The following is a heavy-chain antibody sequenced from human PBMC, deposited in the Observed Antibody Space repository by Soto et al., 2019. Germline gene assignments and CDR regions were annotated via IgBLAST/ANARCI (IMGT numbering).Heavy chain of an antibody. J-gene: IGHJ4*02. CDR3: ASGYDYGASDY. CDR1: GGTFSSYA. D-gene: IGHD4-17*01. V-gene: IGHV1-69*13. Sequence: ASVKVSCKASGGTFSSYAISWVRQAPGQGLEWMGGIIPIFGTANYAQKFQGRVTITADESTSTAYMELSSLRSEDTAVYYCASGYDYGASDYWGQGTLVTVSS. CDR2: IIPIFGTA.